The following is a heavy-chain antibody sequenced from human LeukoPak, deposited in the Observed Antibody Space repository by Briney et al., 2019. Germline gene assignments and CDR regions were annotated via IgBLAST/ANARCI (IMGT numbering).Heavy chain of an antibody. J-gene: IGHJ4*02. D-gene: IGHD5-18*01. CDR2: LYYSGNT. Sequence: SETLSLTCTVSGGSISSYYWHWIRQPPGKGLEWIGYLYYSGNTYYNPSLKSRVTMSVDTSKNQFSLKLSSVTAADTAVYYCARGAAGCSYGWGQGTLVTVSS. CDR3: ARGAAGCSYG. CDR1: GGSISSYY. V-gene: IGHV4-59*01.